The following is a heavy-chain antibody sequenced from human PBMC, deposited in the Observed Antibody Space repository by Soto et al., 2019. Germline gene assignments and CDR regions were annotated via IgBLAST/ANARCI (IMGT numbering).Heavy chain of an antibody. CDR2: MNPESGNT. CDR3: ARGRFRRTWFDP. CDR1: GYTFTNYD. V-gene: IGHV1-8*01. J-gene: IGHJ5*02. D-gene: IGHD3-16*01. Sequence: QVQLVQSGAEVKKPGASVKVSCKASGYTFTNYDIHWVRQATGQGLEWMGWMNPESGNTGQSKQFQGRVTMTRDASIRTAYMKMASLRSEDTAVYYCARGRFRRTWFDPWGQGTLVTVSS.